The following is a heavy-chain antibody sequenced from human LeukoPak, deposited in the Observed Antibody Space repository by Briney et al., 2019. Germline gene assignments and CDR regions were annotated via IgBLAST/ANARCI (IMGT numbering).Heavy chain of an antibody. Sequence: ASVKVSCKASGYTFTSYDTNWVRQATGQGLEWMGWMNPNSGNTGYAQKFQGRITMTRNTSISTAYMELSSLRSEDTAVYYCARGAETYYYDSSGYYYRYWGQGTLVTVSS. J-gene: IGHJ4*02. CDR3: ARGAETYYYDSSGYYYRY. CDR2: MNPNSGNT. V-gene: IGHV1-8*01. CDR1: GYTFTSYD. D-gene: IGHD3-22*01.